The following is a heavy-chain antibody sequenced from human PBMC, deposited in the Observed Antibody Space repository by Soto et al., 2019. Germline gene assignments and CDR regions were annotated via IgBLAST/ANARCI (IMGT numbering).Heavy chain of an antibody. J-gene: IGHJ4*02. D-gene: IGHD3-16*02. CDR2: IYYSGST. V-gene: IGHV4-31*03. CDR1: GGSISSGGYY. Sequence: SETLSLTCTVSGGSISSGGYYWSWIRHHPGKGLEWIGYIYYSGSTYYNPSLKSRVTISVDTSKNQFSLKLSSVTAADTAVYYCARAKLRLGELSLSYFDYWGQGTLVTVSS. CDR3: ARAKLRLGELSLSYFDY.